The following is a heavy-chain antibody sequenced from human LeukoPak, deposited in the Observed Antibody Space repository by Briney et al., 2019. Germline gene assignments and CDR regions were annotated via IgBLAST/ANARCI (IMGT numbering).Heavy chain of an antibody. CDR2: INHSGST. D-gene: IGHD2-15*01. CDR3: ARMGDIVVVVAATRGSPNAFDI. CDR1: GGSFSGYY. V-gene: IGHV4-34*01. J-gene: IGHJ3*02. Sequence: PSETLSLTCAVYGGSFSGYYWSWIRQPPGKGLEWIGEINHSGSTNYNPSLKSRVTISVDTSKNQFSLKLSSVTAADTAVYYCARMGDIVVVVAATRGSPNAFDIWGQGAMVTVSS.